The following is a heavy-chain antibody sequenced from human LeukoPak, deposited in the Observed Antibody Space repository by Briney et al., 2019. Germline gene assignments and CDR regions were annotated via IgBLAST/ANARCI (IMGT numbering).Heavy chain of an antibody. D-gene: IGHD3-9*01. CDR1: GGSFSGYY. J-gene: IGHJ4*02. V-gene: IGHV4-34*01. CDR3: ARGAHYYDILTGYPRPQYYFDY. Sequence: SETLSLTCAVYGGSFSGYYWSWIRLPPGKGLEWIGEINHSGSINYNPSLKSRVAISVGTSKNQFSLKLSSVTAADTAVYYCARGAHYYDILTGYPRPQYYFDYWGQGTLVTVSS. CDR2: INHSGSI.